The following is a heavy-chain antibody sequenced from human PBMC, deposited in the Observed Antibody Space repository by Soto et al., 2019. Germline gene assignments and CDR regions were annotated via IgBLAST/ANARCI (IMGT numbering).Heavy chain of an antibody. Sequence: CETLSLACAFYGSSISVYYWSWSRQPPGKALEWSGEIKHSGPTDYNPALKSRVTISVDTSKNQFSLRVSSVTAADTAVYYCARRLYSGSYPNFDYWGQGIRVTVSS. CDR2: IKHSGPT. D-gene: IGHD1-26*01. CDR1: GSSISVYY. V-gene: IGHV4-34*01. J-gene: IGHJ4*02. CDR3: ARRLYSGSYPNFDY.